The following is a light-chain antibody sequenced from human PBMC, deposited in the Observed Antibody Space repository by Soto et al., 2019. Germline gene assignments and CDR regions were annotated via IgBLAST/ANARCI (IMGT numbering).Light chain of an antibody. V-gene: IGLV2-11*01. CDR2: DVS. CDR3: CSYAGSNTYV. J-gene: IGLJ1*01. Sequence: QSVLTQPRSVSGSPGQSVTISCTGTSSDVGGYNYVSWYQQHPGKATKLLIYDVSKRPSGAPDRFPGSESGNTASLTISGLQAEAEGDYYYCSYAGSNTYVFGTGTKVTVL. CDR1: SSDVGGYNY.